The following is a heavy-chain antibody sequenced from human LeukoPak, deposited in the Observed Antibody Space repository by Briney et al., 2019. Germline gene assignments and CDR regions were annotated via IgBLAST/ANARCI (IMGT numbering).Heavy chain of an antibody. D-gene: IGHD4-23*01. V-gene: IGHV4-38-2*02. J-gene: IGHJ4*02. CDR2: IYHSGST. Sequence: SETLSLTCTVSGYSISSGYYWGWIRQPPGKGLEWIGSIYHSGSTYYNPSLKSRVTISADTSKNQFSLNLSSVTAADTAVYYCARDLIGGNFLRGQGTLVTVSS. CDR3: ARDLIGGNFL. CDR1: GYSISSGYY.